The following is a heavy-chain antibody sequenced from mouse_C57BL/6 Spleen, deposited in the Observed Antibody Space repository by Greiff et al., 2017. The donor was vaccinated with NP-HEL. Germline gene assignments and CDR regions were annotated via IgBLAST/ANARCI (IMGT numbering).Heavy chain of an antibody. V-gene: IGHV1-85*01. CDR1: GYTFTSYD. D-gene: IGHD1-1*01. Sequence: QVQLQQSGPELVKPGASVKLSCKASGYTFTSYDINWVKQRPGQGLEWIGWIYPRDGSTKYTEKFKGKATLTVDTSSSTAYMELHSLTSEDSAVYVCARRDYYGTLDYWGQGTTLTVSS. CDR3: ARRDYYGTLDY. J-gene: IGHJ2*01. CDR2: IYPRDGST.